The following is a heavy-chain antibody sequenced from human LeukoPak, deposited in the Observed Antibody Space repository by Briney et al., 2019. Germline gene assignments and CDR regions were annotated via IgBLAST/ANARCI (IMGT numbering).Heavy chain of an antibody. D-gene: IGHD4-17*01. V-gene: IGHV4-34*01. CDR3: ARFDYGDYVWFDP. J-gene: IGHJ5*02. CDR2: INHSGST. CDR1: GGSFSGYY. Sequence: SETLSLTCAVYGGSFSGYYWSWIRQPPGKGLEWIGEINHSGSTNYNPSLKSRVTISVDTSKNQFSLKLSSVTAADTAVYYCARFDYGDYVWFDPWGQGTLVTVSS.